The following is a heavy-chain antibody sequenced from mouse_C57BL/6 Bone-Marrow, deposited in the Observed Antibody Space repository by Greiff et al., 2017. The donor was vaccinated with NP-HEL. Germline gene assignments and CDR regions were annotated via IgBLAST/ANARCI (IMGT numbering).Heavy chain of an antibody. CDR3: VAVVGPYYYAMDY. CDR2: IRSKSNNYAT. Sequence: EVKLVESGGGLVQPKGSLKLSCAASGFSFNTYAMNWVRQAPGKGLEWVARIRSKSNNYATYYADSVKDRFTISRDDSESMLYLQMNNLKTEDTAMYYCVAVVGPYYYAMDYWGQGTSVTVSS. CDR1: GFSFNTYA. V-gene: IGHV10-1*01. D-gene: IGHD1-1*01. J-gene: IGHJ4*01.